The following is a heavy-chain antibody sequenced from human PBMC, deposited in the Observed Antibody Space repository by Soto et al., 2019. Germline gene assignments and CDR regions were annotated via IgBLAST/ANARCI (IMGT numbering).Heavy chain of an antibody. CDR1: GDTFTDYY. CDR3: ARGGHVVVVTAALDY. V-gene: IGHV1-46*01. CDR2: VNPSGGHT. Sequence: ASVKVSCKASGDTFTDYYIHWVRQAPGQGLEWVGTVNPSGGHTTYAQHFLGRVTMTRDTSTSTLYMELTSLTSDDTAIYYCARGGHVVVVTAALDYWGQGTLVT. D-gene: IGHD2-21*02. J-gene: IGHJ4*02.